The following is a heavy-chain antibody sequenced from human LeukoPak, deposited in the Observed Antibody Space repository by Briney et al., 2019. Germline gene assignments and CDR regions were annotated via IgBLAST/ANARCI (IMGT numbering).Heavy chain of an antibody. CDR2: ISYDGSNK. V-gene: IGHV3-30*18. D-gene: IGHD3-10*01. J-gene: IGHJ4*02. CDR1: GFTVSSNY. Sequence: PGGSLRLSCAASGFTVSSNYMSWVRQAPGKGLEWVAVISYDGSNKYYADSVKRRFTISRDNSKNTLYLQMNSLRAEDTAVYYCAKDQRPKALWFGELLVNPLFDYWGQGTLVTVSS. CDR3: AKDQRPKALWFGELLVNPLFDY.